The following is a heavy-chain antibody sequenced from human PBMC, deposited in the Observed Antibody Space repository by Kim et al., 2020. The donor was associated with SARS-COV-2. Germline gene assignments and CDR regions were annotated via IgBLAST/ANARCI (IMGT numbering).Heavy chain of an antibody. D-gene: IGHD1-26*01. J-gene: IGHJ4*02. CDR3: ARHKGVGFDY. Sequence: IYYADPVKGPFTISRDNAKNSLYLQMNSLRDDDTAVYYCARHKGVGFDYWGQGTLVTVSS. CDR2: I. V-gene: IGHV3-48*02.